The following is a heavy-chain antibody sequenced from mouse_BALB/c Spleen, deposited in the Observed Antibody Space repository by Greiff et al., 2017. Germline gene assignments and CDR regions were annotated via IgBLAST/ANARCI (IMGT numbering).Heavy chain of an antibody. CDR1: GFTFSSFG. D-gene: IGHD1-2*01. Sequence: EVKLVESGGGLVQPGGSRKLSCAASGFTFSSFGMHWVRQAPEKGLEWVAYISSGSSTIYYADTVKGRFTISRDNPKNTLFLQMTSLRSEDTAMYYCARDYGYPGYWGQGTTLTVSS. CDR3: ARDYGYPGY. CDR2: ISSGSSTI. V-gene: IGHV5-17*02. J-gene: IGHJ2*01.